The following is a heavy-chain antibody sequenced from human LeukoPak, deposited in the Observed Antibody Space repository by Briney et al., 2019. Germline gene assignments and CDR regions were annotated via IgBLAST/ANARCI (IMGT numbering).Heavy chain of an antibody. CDR3: ARGPAVTMIVVVLKLKSWFDP. D-gene: IGHD3-22*01. CDR1: GGSISSGGYS. V-gene: IGHV4-30-4*07. Sequence: SETLSLTCAVSGGSISSGGYSWSWIRQPPGKGLEWIGYIYYSGSTYYNPSLKSRVTISVDTSKNQFSLKLSSVTAADTAVYYCARGPAVTMIVVVLKLKSWFDPWGQGTLVTVSS. CDR2: IYYSGST. J-gene: IGHJ5*02.